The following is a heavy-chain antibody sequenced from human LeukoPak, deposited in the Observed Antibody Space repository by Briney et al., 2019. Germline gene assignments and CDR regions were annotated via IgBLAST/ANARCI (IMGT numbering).Heavy chain of an antibody. CDR2: ISGSGGST. CDR1: GFTVSSNY. V-gene: IGHV3-23*01. CDR3: AKDVSGSYYLYYFDY. Sequence: GGSLRLSCAASGFTVSSNYMSWVRQAPGKGLEWVSAISGSGGSTYYADSVKGRFTISRDNSRNTLYLQMNSLRAEDTAVYYCAKDVSGSYYLYYFDYWGQGTLVTVSS. D-gene: IGHD1-26*01. J-gene: IGHJ4*02.